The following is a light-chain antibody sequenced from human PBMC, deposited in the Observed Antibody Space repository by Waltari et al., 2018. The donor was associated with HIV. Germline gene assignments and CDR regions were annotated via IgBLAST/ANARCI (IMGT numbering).Light chain of an antibody. CDR2: DDV. CDR1: NIRTKS. J-gene: IGLJ3*02. Sequence: SYVLTQPPSVSVAPGQPARITCGGNNIRTKSVHWYQQKPGQAPVLVVFDDVDRPSGIPERFSGSNSGNMATLTISRVEAGDEADYYCQVWDSGSEPPVLFGGGTKLTVL. V-gene: IGLV3-21*02. CDR3: QVWDSGSEPPVL.